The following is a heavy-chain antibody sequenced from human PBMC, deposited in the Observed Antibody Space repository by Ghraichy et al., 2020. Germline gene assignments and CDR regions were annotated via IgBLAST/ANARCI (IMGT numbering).Heavy chain of an antibody. Sequence: GGSLRLSCAASGFTFSNAWMSWVRQAPGKGLEWVGRIKSKTDGGTTDYAAPVKGRFTISRDDSKNTLYLQMNSLKTEDTAVYYCTTGPKTMSYYYGMDVWGQGTTVTVSS. CDR1: GFTFSNAW. CDR2: IKSKTDGGTT. J-gene: IGHJ6*02. V-gene: IGHV3-15*01. D-gene: IGHD3-10*02. CDR3: TTGPKTMSYYYGMDV.